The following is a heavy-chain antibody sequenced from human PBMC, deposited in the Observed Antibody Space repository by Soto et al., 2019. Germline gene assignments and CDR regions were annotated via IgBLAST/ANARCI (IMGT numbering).Heavy chain of an antibody. CDR2: IKQDGSEK. J-gene: IGHJ4*02. CDR1: GFTFRSYW. V-gene: IGHV3-7*01. D-gene: IGHD2-15*01. CDR3: ARGYVAYYFDY. Sequence: GSLRLSCAASGFTFRSYWMSWVRQAPGKGLEWVANIKQDGSEKYYVDSVKGRFTISRDNAKNSLYLQMNSLRAEDTAVYYCARGYVAYYFDYWGQGTLVTVSS.